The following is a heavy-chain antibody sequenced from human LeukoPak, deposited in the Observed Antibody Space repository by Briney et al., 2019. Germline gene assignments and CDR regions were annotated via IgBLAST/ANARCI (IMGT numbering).Heavy chain of an antibody. Sequence: SETLSLTCTVSGGSISSSSYYWGWIRQPPGKGLEWIGSIYYSGSTYYNPSLKSRVTISVDTPKNQSSLKLSSVTAADTAVYYCARASDSSSWTLDYWGQGTLVTVSS. J-gene: IGHJ4*02. CDR1: GGSISSSSYY. CDR3: ARASDSSSWTLDY. V-gene: IGHV4-39*07. D-gene: IGHD6-13*01. CDR2: IYYSGST.